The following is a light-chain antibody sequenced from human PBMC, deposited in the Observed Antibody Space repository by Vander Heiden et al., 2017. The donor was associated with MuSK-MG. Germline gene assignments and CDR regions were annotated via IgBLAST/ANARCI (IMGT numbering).Light chain of an antibody. J-gene: IGKJ2*01. V-gene: IGKV3-15*01. CDR1: QSVSSN. CDR3: QQYNNWPPNT. Sequence: EIVMPQSPATLSVSPGERATLSCRASQSVSSNLAWYQQKPGQAPRLLIYGASTRATGIPARFSGSGSGTEFTLTISSLQSEDFAVYYCQQYNNWPPNTFGQGTNLEIK. CDR2: GAS.